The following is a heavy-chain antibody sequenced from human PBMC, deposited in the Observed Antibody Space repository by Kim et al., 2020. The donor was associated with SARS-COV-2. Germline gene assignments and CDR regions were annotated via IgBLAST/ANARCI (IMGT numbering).Heavy chain of an antibody. V-gene: IGHV4-39*01. Sequence: YYNPPLKSRVPISVDTSKNQSSRKLSSVTAADTAVYYCARHGSSSWYVDSWGQGTLVTVSS. D-gene: IGHD6-13*01. J-gene: IGHJ4*02. CDR3: ARHGSSSWYVDS.